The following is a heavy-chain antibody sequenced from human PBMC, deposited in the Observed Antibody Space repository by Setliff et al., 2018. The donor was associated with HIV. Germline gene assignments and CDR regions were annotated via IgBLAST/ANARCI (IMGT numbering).Heavy chain of an antibody. CDR2: INHSGST. D-gene: IGHD5-12*01. V-gene: IGHV4-34*01. CDR1: GGSFSGYY. J-gene: IGHJ1*01. Sequence: SETLSLTCAVYGGSFSGYYWSWIRQPPGKGLEWIGEINHSGSTNYNPSLKSRVTISVDTSKNQFSLKLSSVTAADTAIYYCAGSRAITDTVGFFQYWGQGTLVTVSS. CDR3: AGSRAITDTVGFFQY.